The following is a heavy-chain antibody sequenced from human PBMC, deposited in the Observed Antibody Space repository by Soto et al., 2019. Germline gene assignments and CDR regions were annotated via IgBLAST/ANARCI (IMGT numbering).Heavy chain of an antibody. Sequence: SETLSLTCTVSGGSISSYYWSWIRQPPGKGLEWIGYIYYSGSTNYNPSLKSRVTISVDTSKNQFSLKLSSVTAADTAVYYCARALGTPVWSGLVSLPKKQNCFVSWGQGTRVTVSS. CDR3: ARALGTPVWSGLVSLPKKQNCFVS. CDR1: GGSISSYY. V-gene: IGHV4-59*01. D-gene: IGHD3-3*01. CDR2: IYYSGST. J-gene: IGHJ5*01.